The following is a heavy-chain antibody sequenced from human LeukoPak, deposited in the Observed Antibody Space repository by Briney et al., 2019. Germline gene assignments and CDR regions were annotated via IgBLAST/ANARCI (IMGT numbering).Heavy chain of an antibody. J-gene: IGHJ4*02. CDR1: GYTFSSYG. CDR2: ISGNNGNT. CDR3: ARGRAAGTFWLDY. D-gene: IGHD6-13*01. Sequence: ASVKVSCKASGYTFSSYGISWVRQAPGQGLEWKGWISGNNGNTNYAQKVQGRVTMTTDTSTSTAYMELRSLRSDDTAVYYCARGRAAGTFWLDYWGQGTLVTVSS. V-gene: IGHV1-18*01.